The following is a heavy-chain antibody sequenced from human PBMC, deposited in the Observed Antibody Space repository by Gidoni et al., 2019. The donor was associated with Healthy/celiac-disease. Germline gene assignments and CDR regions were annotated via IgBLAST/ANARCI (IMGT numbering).Heavy chain of an antibody. CDR2: IIPIFGTA. V-gene: IGHV1-69*01. D-gene: IGHD3-9*01. Sequence: QVQLVQSGAEVKKPGSSVTVSCKASGGTFSSYAISWVRQAPGQGLEWMGGIIPIFGTANYAQKFQGRVTITADESTSTAYMELSSLRSEDTAVYYCARDLKRYFDGELNWFDPWGQGTLVTVSS. CDR3: ARDLKRYFDGELNWFDP. J-gene: IGHJ5*02. CDR1: GGTFSSYA.